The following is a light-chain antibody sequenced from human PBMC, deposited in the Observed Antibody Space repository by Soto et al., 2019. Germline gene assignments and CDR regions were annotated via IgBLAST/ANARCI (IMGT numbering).Light chain of an antibody. V-gene: IGKV1-8*01. Sequence: AIRMTQSPSSLSSSTGYRVTITCLASQGISSYLAWYQQKPGKAPKLLIYAASTLQSGVPSRFSGSGSGTDFTLTISCLQSEDFATYYCQQYNSYSWTFGQGTKVDI. CDR2: AAS. CDR1: QGISSY. CDR3: QQYNSYSWT. J-gene: IGKJ1*01.